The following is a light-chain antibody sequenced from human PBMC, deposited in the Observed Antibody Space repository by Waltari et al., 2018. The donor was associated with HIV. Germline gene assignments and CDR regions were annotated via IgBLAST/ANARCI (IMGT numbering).Light chain of an antibody. V-gene: IGLV2-8*01. CDR3: SAYAPTNKFYVL. CDR1: SSDIGGYNY. Sequence: QSALTQPPSASGSPGQSVTMSCTGTSSDIGGYNYVSWYQQHPGKAPKLIMTEVTKRPSGVPDRFSGSTSGNTASLTVSGLQAEYEAHYYCSAYAPTNKFYVLFGGGTTLTVL. J-gene: IGLJ2*01. CDR2: EVT.